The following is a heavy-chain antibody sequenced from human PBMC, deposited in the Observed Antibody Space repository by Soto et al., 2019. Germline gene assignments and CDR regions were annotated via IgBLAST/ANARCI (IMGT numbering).Heavy chain of an antibody. CDR3: SRAIPRDSYGSYVFDY. Sequence: ASVKVSCKASGYTFTSYAMHWVRQAPGQRLEWMGWINAGNGNTKHSQKFQGRVTITRDTSASTAYMELSSLRSEDTAVYYCSRAIPRDSYGSYVFDYWGQGTLVTVSS. CDR2: INAGNGNT. D-gene: IGHD5-18*01. J-gene: IGHJ4*02. CDR1: GYTFTSYA. V-gene: IGHV1-3*01.